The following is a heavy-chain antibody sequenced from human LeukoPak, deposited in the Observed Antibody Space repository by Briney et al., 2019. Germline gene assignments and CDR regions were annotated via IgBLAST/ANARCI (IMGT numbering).Heavy chain of an antibody. CDR1: GGSISSYY. J-gene: IGHJ5*02. CDR2: IYTSGST. CDR3: ARDLMTTGWFDP. V-gene: IGHV4-4*09. D-gene: IGHD4-17*01. Sequence: PSETLSLTCTVSGGSISSYYWSWIRQPPGKGLEWIGYIYTSGSTNYNPSLKSRVTISVDTSKNQFSLKLSSVTAADTAVYHCARDLMTTGWFDPWGQGTLVTVSS.